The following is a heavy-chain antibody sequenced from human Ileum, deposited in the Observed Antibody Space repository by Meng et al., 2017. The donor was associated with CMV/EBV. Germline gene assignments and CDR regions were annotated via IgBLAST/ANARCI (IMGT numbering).Heavy chain of an antibody. CDR2: IWYDGSRL. CDR3: AKDAVSGYYGSDY. V-gene: IGHV3-33*06. D-gene: IGHD3-22*01. CDR1: GFTFSTYA. Sequence: GGSLRLSCAASGFTFSTYAMHWVRQAPGKGLEWVALIWYDGSRLHYGESVKGRFIISRDNSENTVFLQMNSLRGEDTAVYYCAKDAVSGYYGSDYWGQGTLVTVSS. J-gene: IGHJ4*02.